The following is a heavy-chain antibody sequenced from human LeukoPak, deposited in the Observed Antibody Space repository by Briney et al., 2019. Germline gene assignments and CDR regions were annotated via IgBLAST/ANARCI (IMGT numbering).Heavy chain of an antibody. CDR1: GGSISSYY. V-gene: IGHV4-59*01. D-gene: IGHD3-16*02. J-gene: IGHJ6*02. CDR2: IYYSGST. CDR3: ARGPHWVWGSYRYDYYYGMDV. Sequence: SETLSLTCTVSGGSISSYYWSWIRQPPGKGLEWIGYIYYSGSTNYNPSLKSRVTISVDTSKNQFSLKLSSVTAADTAVYYCARGPHWVWGSYRYDYYYGMDVWGQGTTVTVSS.